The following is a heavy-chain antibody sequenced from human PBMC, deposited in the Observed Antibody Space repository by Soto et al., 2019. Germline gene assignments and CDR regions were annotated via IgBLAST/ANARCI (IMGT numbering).Heavy chain of an antibody. D-gene: IGHD2-21*01. CDR3: AKERGGWCEI. CDR1: GGSISSSSG. CDR2: IYHSGST. V-gene: IGHV4-4*02. J-gene: IGHJ3*02. Sequence: SETLSLTCAVSGGSISSSSGWTWVRQPPGKGLEWIGEIYHSGSTNYNPSLKSRVTISVDKSKNQFSLKLTSMTAADTAIYYCAKERGGWCEIWGQGTMVTVSS.